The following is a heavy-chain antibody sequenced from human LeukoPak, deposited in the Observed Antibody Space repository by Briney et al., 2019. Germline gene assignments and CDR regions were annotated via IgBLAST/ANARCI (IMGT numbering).Heavy chain of an antibody. Sequence: GGSLRFSCAASGFTFSSYGMHWVRQAPGKGLEWVAFIRYDGSNKYYADSVKGRFTISRDNSKNTLYLQMNSLRAEDTAVYYCAKDSSGHPRGFDYWGQGTLVTVSS. CDR2: IRYDGSNK. J-gene: IGHJ4*02. D-gene: IGHD6-25*01. V-gene: IGHV3-30*02. CDR1: GFTFSSYG. CDR3: AKDSSGHPRGFDY.